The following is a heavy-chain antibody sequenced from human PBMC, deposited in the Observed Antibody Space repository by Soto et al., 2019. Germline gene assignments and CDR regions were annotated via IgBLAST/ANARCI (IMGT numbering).Heavy chain of an antibody. D-gene: IGHD2-2*01. J-gene: IGHJ4*02. V-gene: IGHV1-18*01. CDR3: ARDRGVVTSGSAYYFDY. Sequence: ASVKVSCKATGYTFRSYGVTWVRQAPGQGLEWMGWISGYNGNTEYAQKLQGRVTMTTDTSTSTVYMDLRSLGSADTAVYYCARDRGVVTSGSAYYFDYWGQGTLVTVSS. CDR2: ISGYNGNT. CDR1: GYTFRSYG.